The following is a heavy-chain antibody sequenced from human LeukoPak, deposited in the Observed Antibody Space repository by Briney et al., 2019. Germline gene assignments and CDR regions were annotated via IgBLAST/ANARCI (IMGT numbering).Heavy chain of an antibody. Sequence: PGRSLRLSCAASGFTFSSYGMHWVRQAPGKGLEWVAVIWYDGSNKYYADSVKGRFTISRDNSKNTLYLQMNSLRAEDTAVYYCARDGLSKGGYDWAPTYMDVWGKGTTVTVSS. V-gene: IGHV3-33*01. CDR1: GFTFSSYG. J-gene: IGHJ6*03. CDR3: ARDGLSKGGYDWAPTYMDV. D-gene: IGHD5-12*01. CDR2: IWYDGSNK.